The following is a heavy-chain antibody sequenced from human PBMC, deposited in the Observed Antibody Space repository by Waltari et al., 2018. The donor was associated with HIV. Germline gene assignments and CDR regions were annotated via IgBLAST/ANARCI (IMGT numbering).Heavy chain of an antibody. Sequence: QVQLQQWGAGLLKPSETLSLTCAVYGGSFSGYYWSWIRQPPGKGLEWIGEINHSGSTNYNPSLKSRVTISVDTSKNQFSLKLSSVTAADTAVYYCARGLTIFGVVIYYYYGMDVWGQGTTVTVSS. CDR2: INHSGST. J-gene: IGHJ6*02. V-gene: IGHV4-34*01. CDR3: ARGLTIFGVVIYYYYGMDV. D-gene: IGHD3-3*01. CDR1: GGSFSGYY.